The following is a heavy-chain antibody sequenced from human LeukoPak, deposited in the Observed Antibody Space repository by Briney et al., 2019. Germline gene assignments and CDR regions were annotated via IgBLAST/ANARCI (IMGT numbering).Heavy chain of an antibody. CDR3: ARGGDTYYDFWSGYPTLFDY. D-gene: IGHD3-3*01. V-gene: IGHV4-39*01. Sequence: SETLSLTCTVSGGSISSSSYYWGWIRQPPGKGLERIGSIYYSGSTYYNPSLKSRVTISVDTSKNQFSLKLSSVTAADTAVYYCARGGDTYYDFWSGYPTLFDYWGQGTLVTVSS. CDR1: GGSISSSSYY. CDR2: IYYSGST. J-gene: IGHJ4*02.